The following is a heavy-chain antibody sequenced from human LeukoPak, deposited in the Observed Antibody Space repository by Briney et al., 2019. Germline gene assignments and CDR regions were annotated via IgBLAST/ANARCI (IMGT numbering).Heavy chain of an antibody. V-gene: IGHV1-69*04. Sequence: SVKVSCKASGGTFSSYAISWVRQAPGQGLEWMGRIIPILGIANYAQKFQGRVTITADKSTSTAYMELSSLRSEDTAVYCCARAEDYGDTGFDYWGQGTLVTVSS. CDR1: GGTFSSYA. D-gene: IGHD4-17*01. J-gene: IGHJ4*02. CDR3: ARAEDYGDTGFDY. CDR2: IIPILGIA.